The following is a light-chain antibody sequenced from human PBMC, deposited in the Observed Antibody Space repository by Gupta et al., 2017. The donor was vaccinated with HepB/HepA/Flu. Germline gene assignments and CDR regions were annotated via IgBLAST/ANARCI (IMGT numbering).Light chain of an antibody. V-gene: IGLV2-14*03. CDR1: SSDVGGYKY. J-gene: IGLJ2*01. CDR2: DVS. CDR3: SSYTSSSTQV. Sequence: QPALTQPASVSGSPGQSITIPCTGTSSDVGGYKYVNWYQQHPGKAPKLMIYDVSKRPSGVSNRFSGSKSANTASLTISGLQTEDEADYYCSSYTSSSTQVFGGGTKLTVL.